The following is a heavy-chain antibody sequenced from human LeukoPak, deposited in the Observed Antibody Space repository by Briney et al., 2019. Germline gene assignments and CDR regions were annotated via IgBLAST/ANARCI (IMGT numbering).Heavy chain of an antibody. CDR2: IRYDGSNK. V-gene: IGHV3-30*02. J-gene: IGHJ3*02. D-gene: IGHD3-3*01. CDR1: GFTFSSYG. Sequence: GGSLRLSCAASGFTFSSYGMHWVRQAPGKGLEWVAFIRYDGSNKYYADSVKGRFTISRGNSKNTLYLQMNSLRAEDTAVYYCAKDLRFMESLPHAFNIWGRGTMVTVSS. CDR3: AKDLRFMESLPHAFNI.